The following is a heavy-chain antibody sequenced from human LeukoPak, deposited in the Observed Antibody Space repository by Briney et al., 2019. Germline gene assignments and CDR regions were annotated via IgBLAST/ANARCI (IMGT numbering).Heavy chain of an antibody. D-gene: IGHD3-10*01. J-gene: IGHJ4*02. CDR2: IYYSGST. Sequence: PSETLSLTCTVSGGSISSSSYYWGWIRQPPGKGLEWIGSIYYSGSTYYNPSLKSRVTISVDTSKNQFSLKLSSVTAADTAVYYCARDLTAYGSGSYFYWGQGTLVTVSS. V-gene: IGHV4-39*07. CDR3: ARDLTAYGSGSYFY. CDR1: GGSISSSSYY.